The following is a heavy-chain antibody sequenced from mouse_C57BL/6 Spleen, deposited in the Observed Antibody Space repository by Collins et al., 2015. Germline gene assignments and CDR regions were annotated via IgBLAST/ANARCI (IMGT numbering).Heavy chain of an antibody. D-gene: IGHD1-1*01. CDR3: TPFYYNGSSPFTY. V-gene: IGHV1-81*01. CDR2: GNT. Sequence: GNTSYNEKFKDKATLTADKSSSTAFMELRSLTSEDSAVYFCTPFYYNGSSPFTYWGQGTLVTVSA. J-gene: IGHJ3*01.